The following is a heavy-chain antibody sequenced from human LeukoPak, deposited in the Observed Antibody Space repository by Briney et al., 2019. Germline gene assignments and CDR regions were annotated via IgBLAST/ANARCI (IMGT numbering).Heavy chain of an antibody. CDR3: ASFYGSGSSTDY. Sequence: GGSRRLSCAPFGSTFTTYSMNWVRQSPGKGLGWVSSISTSSSYIYYADSVEGRFTISRDNAKNSLYMQLNSLTAEDTAVYYCASFYGSGSSTDYWGQGTLVTVSS. V-gene: IGHV3-21*01. D-gene: IGHD3-10*01. CDR2: ISTSSSYI. J-gene: IGHJ4*02. CDR1: GSTFTTYS.